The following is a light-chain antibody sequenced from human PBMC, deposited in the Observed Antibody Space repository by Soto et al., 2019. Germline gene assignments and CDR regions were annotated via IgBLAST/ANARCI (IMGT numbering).Light chain of an antibody. CDR2: GSS. CDR1: SFNIGAGYD. Sequence: QSVLTQPPSVSGAPGQRVTISCTGSSFNIGAGYDVHWYQQVPGTAPKLVIFGSSNRPSGVPDRFSGSKSGTSASLAITGLQAEDEGDYYCQAYDTSLRAWVFGGGTKLTVL. J-gene: IGLJ3*02. V-gene: IGLV1-40*01. CDR3: QAYDTSLRAWV.